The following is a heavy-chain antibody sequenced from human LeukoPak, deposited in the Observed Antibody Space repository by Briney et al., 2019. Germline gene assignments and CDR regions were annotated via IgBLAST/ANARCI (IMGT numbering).Heavy chain of an antibody. V-gene: IGHV3-30*02. CDR3: AKDRRGSCNAGSCYCCDY. CDR2: IRFDGSDE. J-gene: IGHJ4*02. CDR1: EFTFNSYG. D-gene: IGHD2-15*01. Sequence: GGSLRLSCTASEFTFNSYGMHWVRQAPGKGLEWVAFIRFDGSDERYADFVKGRFTISRDNSKNTLYLQMNSLRAEDTAVYYCAKDRRGSCNAGSCYCCDYWGRGALVTVSS.